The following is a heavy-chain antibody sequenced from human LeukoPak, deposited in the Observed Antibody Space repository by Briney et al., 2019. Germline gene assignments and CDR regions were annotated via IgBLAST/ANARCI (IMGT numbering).Heavy chain of an antibody. J-gene: IGHJ4*02. CDR3: ARSRRSGDLSLNY. V-gene: IGHV4-31*03. CDR1: GGSISSGGYY. D-gene: IGHD3-16*02. Sequence: SETLSLTCTVSGGSISSGGYYWSWIRQHPGKGLEWIGYIYYSGSTYYNPSLKSRVTISVDTSKNQFSLKLSSVTAADTAVYYCARSRRSGDLSLNYWGQGTLVTVSS. CDR2: IYYSGST.